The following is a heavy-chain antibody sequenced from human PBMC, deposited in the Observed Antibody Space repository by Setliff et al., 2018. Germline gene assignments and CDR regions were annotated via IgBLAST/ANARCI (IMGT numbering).Heavy chain of an antibody. V-gene: IGHV1-69*13. Sequence: ASVKVSCKASGGSFSNYAIIWVRQAPGQGPEWMGGIIPIYGSTNNAEKFQGRVTITADESTSTAYMELSSLRSEDTAVYYCARDKGYCSGGSCSDDYYYYYYYMDVWGKGTTVTVSS. CDR3: ARDKGYCSGGSCSDDYYYYYYYMDV. CDR1: GGSFSNYA. D-gene: IGHD2-15*01. J-gene: IGHJ6*03. CDR2: IIPIYGST.